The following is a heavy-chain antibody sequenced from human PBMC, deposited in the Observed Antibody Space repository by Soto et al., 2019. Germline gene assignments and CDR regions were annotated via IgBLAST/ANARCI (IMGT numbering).Heavy chain of an antibody. CDR2: IYSGGST. J-gene: IGHJ4*02. V-gene: IGHV3-53*04. CDR3: ARGLMTTVTTIGY. Sequence: EVQLVESGGGLVQPGGSLRLSCAASGFTVSSNYRSWVRQAPGKGLEWVSVIYSGGSTYYADSVKGRFTISRHNSKNTLYLQMNSLRAEDTAVYYCARGLMTTVTTIGYWGQGTLVTVSS. CDR1: GFTVSSNY. D-gene: IGHD4-17*01.